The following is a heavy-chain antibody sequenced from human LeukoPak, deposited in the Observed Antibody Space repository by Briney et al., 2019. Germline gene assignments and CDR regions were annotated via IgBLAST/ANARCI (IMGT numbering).Heavy chain of an antibody. J-gene: IGHJ4*02. V-gene: IGHV1-2*02. D-gene: IGHD6-19*01. Sequence: ASVKVSCKASGYTFTGYYMHWVRQAPGQGLEWMGWINPNSGGTNYAQKFQGRVTMTRDTSISTAYMELSRLRSDDTAVYYCASGVDSSGWYGEWDYWGQGTLVTVSS. CDR1: GYTFTGYY. CDR2: INPNSGGT. CDR3: ASGVDSSGWYGEWDY.